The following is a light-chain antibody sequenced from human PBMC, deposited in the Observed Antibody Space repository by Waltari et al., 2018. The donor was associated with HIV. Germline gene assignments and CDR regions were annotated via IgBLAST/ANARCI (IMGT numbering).Light chain of an antibody. CDR3: QQYFSSPWT. CDR2: WAS. Sequence: DIVMTQSPDSLAVSLGERASINCTSSRGLSYRSNKKFYLGWYQQKSGQFPKLPTRWASIRAFGVPDRFSGGGTGTHFTLTITNLQAEDVAVYYCQQYFSSPWTFGQGTTVEVK. CDR1: RGLSYRSNKKFY. J-gene: IGKJ1*01. V-gene: IGKV4-1*01.